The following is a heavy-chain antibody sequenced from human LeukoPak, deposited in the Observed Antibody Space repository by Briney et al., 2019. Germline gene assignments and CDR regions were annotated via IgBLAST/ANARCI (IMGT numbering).Heavy chain of an antibody. CDR3: ARERNLEIAVAGTIFDY. D-gene: IGHD6-19*01. CDR1: GFTFSSYA. V-gene: IGHV3-66*01. J-gene: IGHJ4*02. Sequence: GGSLRLSCAASGFTFSSYAMSWVRQAPGKGLEWVSVIYSGGDTYYADSVKGRFTISRDNSKNMIYLEMSSLKAEDTAVYYCARERNLEIAVAGTIFDYWGQGTLVTVSS. CDR2: IYSGGDT.